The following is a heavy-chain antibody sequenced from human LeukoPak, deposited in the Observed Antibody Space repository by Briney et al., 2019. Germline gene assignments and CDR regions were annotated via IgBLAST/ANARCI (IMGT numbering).Heavy chain of an antibody. CDR3: AKHSMIVQDAPYYFDY. Sequence: PGGSLRLSCAASGFTFSSYAMSWVRQAPGKGLEWVSAISGSGGSTYYADSVKGRSTISRDNSKNTLYLQMNSLRAEDTAVYYCAKHSMIVQDAPYYFDYWGQGTLVTVSS. J-gene: IGHJ4*02. CDR1: GFTFSSYA. D-gene: IGHD3-22*01. V-gene: IGHV3-23*01. CDR2: ISGSGGST.